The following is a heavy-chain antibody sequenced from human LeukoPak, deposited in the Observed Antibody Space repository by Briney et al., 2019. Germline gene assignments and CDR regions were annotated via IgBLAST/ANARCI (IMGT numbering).Heavy chain of an antibody. CDR1: GGTFRTDA. J-gene: IGHJ5*02. CDR2: ITPFIGAP. V-gene: IGHV1-69*01. Sequence: GSSVKVSCKASGGTFRTDAIAWIRQAPGEGLEWMGGITPFIGAPNFAQRFHGRVTITADETTSTVYMELSSLRSEDTAVYYCAREVITETTLGWFDPWGQGTLITVSS. CDR3: AREVITETTLGWFDP. D-gene: IGHD1-7*01.